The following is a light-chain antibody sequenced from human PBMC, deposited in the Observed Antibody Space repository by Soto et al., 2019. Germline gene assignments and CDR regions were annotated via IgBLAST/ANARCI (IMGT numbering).Light chain of an antibody. J-gene: IGKJ1*01. CDR2: GAS. V-gene: IGKV3-20*01. CDR3: QQYGSSPRT. Sequence: EIVLTQSPGTLSLSPGERATLSCRASQSLSSSYLAWYQQKPGQAPRLLIYGASSRATGIPDKFSGSGSGTHFTLTFSRLEPEDFAVYYCQQYGSSPRTFGQGTKVEIK. CDR1: QSLSSSY.